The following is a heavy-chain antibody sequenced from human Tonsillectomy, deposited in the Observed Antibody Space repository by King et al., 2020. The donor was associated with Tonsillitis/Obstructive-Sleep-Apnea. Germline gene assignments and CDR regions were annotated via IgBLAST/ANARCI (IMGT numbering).Heavy chain of an antibody. CDR3: ARGVYSGYDRGAFDI. J-gene: IGHJ3*02. D-gene: IGHD5-12*01. CDR2: IYYSGNT. CDR1: GGSISSSSYY. V-gene: IGHV4-39*01. Sequence: MQLQESGPGLVKPSETLSLTCTVSGGSISSSSYYWGWIRQPPGKGLEWIGSIYYSGNTYYNPSLKSRVLISVDTSTNQFSLKLSSVTAADTAVYYCARGVYSGYDRGAFDIWGQGTMVTVSS.